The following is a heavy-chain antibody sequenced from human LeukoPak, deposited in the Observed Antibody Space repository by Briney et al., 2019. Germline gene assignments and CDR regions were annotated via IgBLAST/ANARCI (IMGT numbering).Heavy chain of an antibody. CDR3: ARAPLSGTYYTDAFDI. V-gene: IGHV4-4*02. CDR1: GGSISTNNW. Sequence: PSGTLSLTCAVSGGSISTNNWWTWVRQPPGKGLEWNGEIHHSGSTDYNPSLKSRVTISPDKSKNQFSLTLTSVTVADTAVYFCARAPLSGTYYTDAFDIWGQGTMVTVSS. CDR2: IHHSGST. D-gene: IGHD1-26*01. J-gene: IGHJ3*02.